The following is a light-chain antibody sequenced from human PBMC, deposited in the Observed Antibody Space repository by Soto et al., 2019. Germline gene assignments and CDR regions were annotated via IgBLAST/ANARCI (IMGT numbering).Light chain of an antibody. J-gene: IGKJ2*01. V-gene: IGKV3-20*01. CDR1: QSVSSSY. CDR3: QQYGSSPHT. Sequence: EIVLTQSPGTLSLSPGERATLSCRASQSVSSSYLAWYQHKPGQAPRLLIYGASSRATGIPDMFSGSGSGTDFTLTISRLEPEDVAVYYCQQYGSSPHTFGQGTKLEIK. CDR2: GAS.